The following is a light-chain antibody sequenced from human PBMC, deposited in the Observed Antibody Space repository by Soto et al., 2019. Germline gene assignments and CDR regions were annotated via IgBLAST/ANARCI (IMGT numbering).Light chain of an antibody. Sequence: DIQITQSPSSVSESVVDRVTITFLASQGINNWLAWYQQKPGKAPELLIYAVSYLQSGVPSRFSGSGSGTKFTLTIASLQPDDFATYYCQQYETFSGKCGPGTKGDI. V-gene: IGKV1-12*01. J-gene: IGKJ1*01. CDR3: QQYETFSGK. CDR1: QGINNW. CDR2: AVS.